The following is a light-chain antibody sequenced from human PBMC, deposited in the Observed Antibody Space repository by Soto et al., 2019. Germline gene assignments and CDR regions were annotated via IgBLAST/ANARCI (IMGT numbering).Light chain of an antibody. Sequence: QSVLTQPPSVSGAPGQRVTISCTGSSSNIGAGYDVHWYQQLPGTAPKLLIYGNTNRPSGVPDRFSGSKYGTSASLAITWLQAEDEADYYCQSYDSSLSDSGVFGGGTKVTVL. V-gene: IGLV1-40*01. CDR1: SSNIGAGYD. J-gene: IGLJ2*01. CDR2: GNT. CDR3: QSYDSSLSDSGV.